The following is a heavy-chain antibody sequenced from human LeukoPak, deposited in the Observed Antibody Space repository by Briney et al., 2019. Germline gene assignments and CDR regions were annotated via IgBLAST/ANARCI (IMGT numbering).Heavy chain of an antibody. V-gene: IGHV4-34*01. CDR1: GGSFSGYY. CDR3: ERCSKGAALALGAFDM. CDR2: INHSGST. J-gene: IGHJ3*02. Sequence: SETLSLTCAVYGGSFSGYYWSWIRQPPGKGLEWIGEINHSGSTNYNPSLKSRVTISVDTSKNQFALKLSSVTAANTAVYDGERCSKGAALALGAFDMWGQGTMVTVSS. D-gene: IGHD3-16*01.